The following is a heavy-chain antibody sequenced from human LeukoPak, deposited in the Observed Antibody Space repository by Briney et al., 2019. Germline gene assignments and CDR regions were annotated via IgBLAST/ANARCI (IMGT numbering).Heavy chain of an antibody. CDR2: SNPNSGST. CDR3: ARSEYYGSGSFDY. Sequence: ASMKVSCKASGYTFTGHYINWVRQAPGQGLEWMGISNPNSGSTDYAQKFRGRVILTRDTSTSTFYMELSSLRSEDTAVYYCARSEYYGSGSFDYWGQGTLVTVSS. V-gene: IGHV1-46*01. J-gene: IGHJ4*02. D-gene: IGHD3-10*01. CDR1: GYTFTGHY.